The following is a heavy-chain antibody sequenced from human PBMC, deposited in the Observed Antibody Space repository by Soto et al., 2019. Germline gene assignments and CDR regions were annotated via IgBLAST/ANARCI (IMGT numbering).Heavy chain of an antibody. J-gene: IGHJ6*02. CDR3: VQSRCGGDCLQSYSSHSYYGLDV. V-gene: IGHV2-5*02. Sequence: SGPTLVNPTQTLTLTCTFSGFSLSTTGVGVGWIRQPPGKALEWLALIYWDDDKRYNPSLKSRLTITKGTSKNQVVLTMTHMDPVDTATYYCVQSRCGGDCLQSYSSHSYYGLDVWGQGTTVTVSS. CDR2: IYWDDDK. D-gene: IGHD2-21*01. CDR1: GFSLSTTGVG.